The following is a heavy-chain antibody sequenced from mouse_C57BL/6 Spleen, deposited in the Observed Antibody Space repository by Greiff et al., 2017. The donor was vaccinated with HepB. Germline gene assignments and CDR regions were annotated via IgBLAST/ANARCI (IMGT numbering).Heavy chain of an antibody. CDR3: TLSHYSNYEGYYAMDY. CDR1: GFNIKDYY. D-gene: IGHD2-5*01. Sequence: EVQLQQSGAELVRPGASVKLSCTASGFNIKDYYMHWVKQRPEQGLEWIGRIDPEDGDTEYAPKFQGKATMTADTSSNTAYLQLSSLTSEDTAVYYCTLSHYSNYEGYYAMDYWGQGTSVTVSS. V-gene: IGHV14-1*01. J-gene: IGHJ4*01. CDR2: IDPEDGDT.